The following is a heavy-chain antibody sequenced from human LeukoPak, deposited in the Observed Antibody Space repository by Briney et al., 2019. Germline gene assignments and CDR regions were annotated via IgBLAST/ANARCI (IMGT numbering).Heavy chain of an antibody. V-gene: IGHV1-2*02. Sequence: GGSVKVSCTASGYTFTGYYMHWVRQAPGQGLEWMGWINPNSGGTNYAQKFQGRVTMTRDTSISTAYMELSRLRSDDTAVYYCARVGSGYYYYYYGMDVWGQGTTVTVSS. CDR3: ARVGSGYYYYYYGMDV. CDR2: INPNSGGT. D-gene: IGHD3-22*01. CDR1: GYTFTGYY. J-gene: IGHJ6*02.